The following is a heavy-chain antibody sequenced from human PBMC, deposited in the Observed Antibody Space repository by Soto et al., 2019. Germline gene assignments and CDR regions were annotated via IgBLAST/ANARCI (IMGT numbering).Heavy chain of an antibody. CDR1: VDSITTYY. Sequence: SETLSLTCTVSVDSITTYYWSWIRQPAGKGLEWIGRIDASGNTNYNPSLNSRVTMSIDTSKKQFSLKLTSVTAADTAICYCARYSNNWFQTEGMDVWGQGTTVTVSS. V-gene: IGHV4-4*07. CDR3: ARYSNNWFQTEGMDV. J-gene: IGHJ6*02. D-gene: IGHD6-13*01. CDR2: IDASGNT.